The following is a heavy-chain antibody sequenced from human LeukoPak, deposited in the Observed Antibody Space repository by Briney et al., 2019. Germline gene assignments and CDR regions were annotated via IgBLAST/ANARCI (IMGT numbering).Heavy chain of an antibody. CDR1: GGTFSSYA. CDR3: ARAHFDWLLYFDY. D-gene: IGHD3-9*01. V-gene: IGHV1-69*05. Sequence: SVKVSCKASGGTFSSYAISWVRQAPGQGLEWMGRIIPIFGTANYAQMFQGRVTITTDESTSTAYMELSSLRSEDTAVYYCARAHFDWLLYFDYWGQGTLVTVSS. CDR2: IIPIFGTA. J-gene: IGHJ4*02.